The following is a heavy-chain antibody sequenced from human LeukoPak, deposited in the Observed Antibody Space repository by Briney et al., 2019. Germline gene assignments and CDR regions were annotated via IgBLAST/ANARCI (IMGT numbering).Heavy chain of an antibody. D-gene: IGHD3-22*01. Sequence: GGSLRLSCAASGFAFSSYAMSWVRQAPGKGLEWVSAISGSGGSTYYADSVKGRFTISRDNSKNTLYLQMNSLRAEDTAVYYCAKDPDYYDSSGYYYYWGQGTLVTVSS. J-gene: IGHJ4*02. V-gene: IGHV3-23*01. CDR3: AKDPDYYDSSGYYYY. CDR2: ISGSGGST. CDR1: GFAFSSYA.